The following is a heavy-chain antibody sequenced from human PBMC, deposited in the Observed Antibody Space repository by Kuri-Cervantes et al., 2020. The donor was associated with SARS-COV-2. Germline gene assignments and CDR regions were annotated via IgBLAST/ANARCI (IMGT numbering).Heavy chain of an antibody. J-gene: IGHJ4*02. CDR3: VRDGDHWNFDY. CDR2: INPDGSYT. D-gene: IGHD1-1*01. V-gene: IGHV3-74*01. CDR1: GFTFSSYE. Sequence: GGSLRLSCAASGFTFSSYEMNWVRQAPGKGLVWVSRINPDGSYTNNADPVKGRFTLSRDNAKNMLFLQMNSLRAEDTAVYYCVRDGDHWNFDYWGQGTLVTVSS.